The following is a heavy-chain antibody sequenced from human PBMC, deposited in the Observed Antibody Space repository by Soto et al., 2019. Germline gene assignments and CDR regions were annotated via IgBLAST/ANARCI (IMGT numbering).Heavy chain of an antibody. CDR2: ISGNGGST. Sequence: VGSLSLSCAASGFTFSNYAMSWVSPAPWKGLEWVSAISGNGGSTYYADSVKGRFTISRDNSKNTLYLQMNSLRAEDTAVYYCATPSGLTVTVPDYGGQGTLVTVPS. J-gene: IGHJ4*02. V-gene: IGHV3-23*01. D-gene: IGHD4-4*01. CDR1: GFTFSNYA. CDR3: ATPSGLTVTVPDY.